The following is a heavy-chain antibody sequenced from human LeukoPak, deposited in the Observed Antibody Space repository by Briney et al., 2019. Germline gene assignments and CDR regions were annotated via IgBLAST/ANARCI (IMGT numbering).Heavy chain of an antibody. Sequence: QPGGSLRLSCAASGFSFSTSWMSWVRQTPEKGLEFVANIDQGGSVRNYMDSLKGRCTISRDNAKKSLYLEINSLRADDTAVYYCARDPESSSFDLWGRGALVTVSS. CDR1: GFSFSTSW. CDR3: ARDPESSSFDL. D-gene: IGHD6-13*01. J-gene: IGHJ4*02. V-gene: IGHV3-7*01. CDR2: IDQGGSVR.